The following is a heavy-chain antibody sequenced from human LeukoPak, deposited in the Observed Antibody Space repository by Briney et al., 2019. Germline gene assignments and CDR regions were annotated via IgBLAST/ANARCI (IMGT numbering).Heavy chain of an antibody. Sequence: ASVKVSCKASGGTFSGYAISWVRQAPGQGLEWMGRIIPIFGTANYAQKFQGRVTITTDESTSTAYMELSSLRSEDTAVYYCARDNPDILTDWGQGTLVTVSS. CDR1: GGTFSGYA. CDR2: IIPIFGTA. V-gene: IGHV1-69*05. CDR3: ARDNPDILTD. J-gene: IGHJ4*02. D-gene: IGHD3-9*01.